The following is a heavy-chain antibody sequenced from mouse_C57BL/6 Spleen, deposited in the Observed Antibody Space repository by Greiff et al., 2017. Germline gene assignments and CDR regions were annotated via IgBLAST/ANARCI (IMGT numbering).Heavy chain of an antibody. CDR1: GFTFSDYY. D-gene: IGHD3-3*01. Sequence: DVHLVESGGGLVQPGGSLKLSCAASGFTFSDYYMYWVRQTPEKRLEWVAYISNGGGSTYYPDTVKGRFTISRDNAKNTLYLQMSRLKSEDTAMYYCARQGTGDLDYWGQGTTLTVSS. J-gene: IGHJ2*01. CDR2: ISNGGGST. V-gene: IGHV5-12*01. CDR3: ARQGTGDLDY.